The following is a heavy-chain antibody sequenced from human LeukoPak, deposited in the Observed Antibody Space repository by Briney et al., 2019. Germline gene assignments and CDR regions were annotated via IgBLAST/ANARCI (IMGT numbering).Heavy chain of an antibody. CDR1: GGTFSSYA. Sequence: ASVKVSCKASGGTFSSYAIGWVRQGPGQGLEWMGRIFPILGIANYAQKFQGRVTITADKSTSTAYMELSRLSSEDTAVYYCARDLYPYGSGSTNFDYWGQGTLVTVSS. D-gene: IGHD3-10*01. CDR2: IFPILGIA. V-gene: IGHV1-69*04. J-gene: IGHJ4*02. CDR3: ARDLYPYGSGSTNFDY.